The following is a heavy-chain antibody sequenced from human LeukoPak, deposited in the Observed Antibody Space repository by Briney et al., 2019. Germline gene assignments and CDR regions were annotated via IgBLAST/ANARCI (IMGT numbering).Heavy chain of an antibody. CDR3: ARGGGSGSYSYYYYMDV. D-gene: IGHD3-10*01. CDR2: ISSSSSYI. V-gene: IGHV3-21*03. Sequence: GGSLRLSCAASGFTFSRYSMNWVRQAPGKGLEWVSSISSSSSYIYYADSVKGRFTISRDNAKNSLYLQMNSLRAEDTAVYYCARGGGSGSYSYYYYMDVWGKGTTVTISS. CDR1: GFTFSRYS. J-gene: IGHJ6*03.